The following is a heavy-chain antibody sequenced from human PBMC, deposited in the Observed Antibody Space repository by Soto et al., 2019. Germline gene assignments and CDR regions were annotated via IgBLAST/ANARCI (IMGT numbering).Heavy chain of an antibody. D-gene: IGHD3-3*01. J-gene: IGHJ6*02. CDR1: GFTFSSYG. CDR2: IPYDGSNK. CDR3: AKGSRDFWSGYYIPNYYYYGMDV. Sequence: GGSLRLSCAASGFTFSSYGMHWVRQAPGKGLEWVAVIPYDGSNKYYADSVKGRFTISRDNSKNTLYLQMNSLRAEDTAVYYCAKGSRDFWSGYYIPNYYYYGMDVWGQGTTVTVSS. V-gene: IGHV3-30*18.